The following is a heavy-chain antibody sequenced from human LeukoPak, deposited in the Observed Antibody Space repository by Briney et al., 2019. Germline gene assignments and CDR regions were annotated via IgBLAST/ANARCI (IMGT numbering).Heavy chain of an antibody. D-gene: IGHD3-10*02. CDR2: ITGSTTWT. V-gene: IGHV3-23*01. J-gene: IGHJ2*01. Sequence: GGSLRLSCEASGFTFGNFGMTWVRQAPGKGLQWVSGITGSTTWTYYAASVKGRFTVSRDNSENTLHLQMNSLRADDTAVSYCARELVSSGTGSFDLWGRGTLVTVSS. CDR3: ARELVSSGTGSFDL. CDR1: GFTFGNFG.